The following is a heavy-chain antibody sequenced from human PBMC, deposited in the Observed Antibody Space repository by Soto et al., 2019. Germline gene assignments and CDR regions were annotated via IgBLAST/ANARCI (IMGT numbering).Heavy chain of an antibody. CDR1: GFTFSSYS. CDR2: ISSSSSYI. V-gene: IGHV3-21*01. CDR3: ARGDYDFWRGYYGMDV. D-gene: IGHD3-3*01. Sequence: PGGSLRLSCAASGFTFSSYSMNWVRQAPGKGLEWVSSISSSSSYIYYADSVKGRFTISRDNAKNSLYLQMNSLRAEDTAVYYCARGDYDFWRGYYGMDVWRQRTTVTVSS. J-gene: IGHJ6*02.